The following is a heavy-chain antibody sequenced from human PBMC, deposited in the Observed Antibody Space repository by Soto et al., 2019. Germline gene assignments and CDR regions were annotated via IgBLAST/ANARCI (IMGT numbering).Heavy chain of an antibody. J-gene: IGHJ6*02. CDR1: GWSFREYY. CDR3: AKDGEEIVLISYYYYYYGMDV. D-gene: IGHD2-8*01. V-gene: IGHV4-34*01. Sequence: SETLSITCAVNGWSFREYYWSWLRQPPGKGLEWIGEINQSGTTHYNPSLKRRINISIDTSKNQFSLNLTSVTAADTATYYCAKDGEEIVLISYYYYYYGMDVWGQGTTVTVSS. CDR2: INQSGTT.